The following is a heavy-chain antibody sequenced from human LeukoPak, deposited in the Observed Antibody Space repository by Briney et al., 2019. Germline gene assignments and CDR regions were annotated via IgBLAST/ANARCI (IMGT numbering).Heavy chain of an antibody. CDR2: MNPNSGNT. V-gene: IGHV1-8*01. D-gene: IGHD3-22*01. CDR1: GYTFTSYD. Sequence: ASVKVSCKASGYTFTSYDINWVRQATGQGLEWMGWMNPNSGNTGYAQRFQGRVTMTRNTSISTAYMELSSLRSEDTAVYYCARGAYDSSGYFSEPNDYWGQGTLVTVSS. CDR3: ARGAYDSSGYFSEPNDY. J-gene: IGHJ4*02.